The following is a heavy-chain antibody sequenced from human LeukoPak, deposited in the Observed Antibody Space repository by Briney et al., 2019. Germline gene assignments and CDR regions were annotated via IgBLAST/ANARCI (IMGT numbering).Heavy chain of an antibody. CDR2: IIPIFGTA. D-gene: IGHD1-26*01. CDR3: ARDPLVGPKQYYFDY. CDR1: GGTFSSYA. J-gene: IGHJ4*02. Sequence: ASVKVSCKASGGTFSSYAISWVRQAPGQGLEWVGRIIPIFGTANYAQKFQGRVTITTDESTSTAYMELSSLRSEDTAVYYCARDPLVGPKQYYFDYWGQGTLVTVSS. V-gene: IGHV1-69*05.